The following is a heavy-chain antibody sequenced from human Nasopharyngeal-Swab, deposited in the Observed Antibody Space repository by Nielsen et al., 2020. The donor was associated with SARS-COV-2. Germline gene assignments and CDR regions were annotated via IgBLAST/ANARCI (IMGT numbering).Heavy chain of an antibody. CDR3: ARDRAYSNYATYMAV. Sequence: ASVKVSCKASGYTFTSYAMHWVRQAPRQRLEWMGWINAGNGNTKYSQKFQGRVTITRNTSASTAYMELSSLRSEDTAVYYCARDRAYSNYATYMAVWGQGTTVPVSS. D-gene: IGHD4-11*01. CDR2: INAGNGNT. CDR1: GYTFTSYA. J-gene: IGHJ6*03. V-gene: IGHV1-3*01.